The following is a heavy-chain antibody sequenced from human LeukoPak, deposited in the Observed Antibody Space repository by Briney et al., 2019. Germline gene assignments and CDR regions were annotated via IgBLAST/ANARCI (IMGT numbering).Heavy chain of an antibody. J-gene: IGHJ6*03. CDR3: ASVPDYYYYYMDV. Sequence: LVKVSCKASGGTFSSYAISWVRQAPGQGLEWMGGISPIFGTANYAQKFQGRVTITADESTSTAYMELSSLRSEDTAVYYCASVPDYYYYYMDVWGKGTTVTVSS. V-gene: IGHV1-69*13. CDR2: ISPIFGTA. CDR1: GGTFSSYA.